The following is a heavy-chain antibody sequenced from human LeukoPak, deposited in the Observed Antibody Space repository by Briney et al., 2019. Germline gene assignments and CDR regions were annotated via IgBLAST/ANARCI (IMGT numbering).Heavy chain of an antibody. CDR2: IYYSGST. V-gene: IGHV4-59*01. Sequence: HSETLSLTCTVSGGSFSSYYWSWIRQPPGKGLEWIGYIYYSGSTNYKPSLKSRVTISVETSKNQFSLKLRSVTAADTAVYYCARVTGYMIEDYFDYWGQGTLVTVSS. J-gene: IGHJ4*02. CDR3: ARVTGYMIEDYFDY. D-gene: IGHD3-22*01. CDR1: GGSFSSYY.